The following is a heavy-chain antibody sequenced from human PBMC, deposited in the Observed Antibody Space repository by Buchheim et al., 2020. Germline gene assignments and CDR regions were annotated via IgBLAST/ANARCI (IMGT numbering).Heavy chain of an antibody. CDR3: ARASGGATLGNWFDP. CDR1: GGSISSGSYY. Sequence: QVQLQESGPGLVKPSQTLSLTCTVSGGSISSGSYYWSWIRQPAGKGLEWIGRIYTSGSTNYNPSLKSRVTISVNTSKKQFSLKLSSVTAADTAVYYCARASGGATLGNWFDPWGQGTL. CDR2: IYTSGST. V-gene: IGHV4-61*02. D-gene: IGHD1-26*01. J-gene: IGHJ5*02.